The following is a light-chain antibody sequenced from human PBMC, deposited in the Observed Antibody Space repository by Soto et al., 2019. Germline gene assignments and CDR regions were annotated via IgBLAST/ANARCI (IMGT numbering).Light chain of an antibody. CDR1: QGISSY. Sequence: DILLTQSPSFLSASVGDRVTITCRASQGISSYLAWYQQKPGKAPKLLIYAASTLQSGVPSRFSGSGSGTEFTLTISSPQPEDFATYYCQQLNSYPLTFGGGTKVEIK. V-gene: IGKV1-9*01. J-gene: IGKJ4*01. CDR2: AAS. CDR3: QQLNSYPLT.